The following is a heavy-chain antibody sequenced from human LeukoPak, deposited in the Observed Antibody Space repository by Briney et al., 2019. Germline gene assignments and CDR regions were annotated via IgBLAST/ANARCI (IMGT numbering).Heavy chain of an antibody. Sequence: GSLRLSCAASGFTFSSYAMSWVRQPPGKGLEWIGEINHSGSTNYNPSLKSRVTISVDTSKNQFSLKLSSVTAADMAVYYCAGRYCSSTSCYLPSWGQGTLVTVSS. V-gene: IGHV4-34*08. CDR1: GFTFSSYA. J-gene: IGHJ4*02. CDR2: INHSGST. CDR3: AGRYCSSTSCYLPS. D-gene: IGHD2-2*01.